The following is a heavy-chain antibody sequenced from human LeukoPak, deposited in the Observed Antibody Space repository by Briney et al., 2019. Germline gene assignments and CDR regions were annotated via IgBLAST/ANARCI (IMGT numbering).Heavy chain of an antibody. V-gene: IGHV3-48*01. CDR3: ARDKVGTVTDYYYYMDV. CDR2: ISSSSSTI. D-gene: IGHD4-17*01. CDR1: GFTFSSYS. J-gene: IGHJ6*03. Sequence: GGSLRLSCAASGFTFSSYSMNWVRQAPGKGLEWVSYISSSSSTIYYADSVKGRFTISRDNAKNSLYLQMNSLRAEDTAVYYCARDKVGTVTDYYYYMDVWGRGTTVTISS.